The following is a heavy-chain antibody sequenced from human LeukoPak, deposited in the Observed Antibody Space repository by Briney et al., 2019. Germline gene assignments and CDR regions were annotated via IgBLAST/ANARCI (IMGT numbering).Heavy chain of an antibody. CDR1: GFTFSSYG. CDR3: AKGDSRGPIDY. J-gene: IGHJ4*02. D-gene: IGHD3-22*01. V-gene: IGHV3-33*08. Sequence: GGSLRLSCAASGFTFSSYGMHWVRQAPGKGLEWVAVIWYGGSNKYYADSVKGRFTISRDNSKNTLYLQMNSLRAEDTAVYYCAKGDSRGPIDYWGQGTLVTVSS. CDR2: IWYGGSNK.